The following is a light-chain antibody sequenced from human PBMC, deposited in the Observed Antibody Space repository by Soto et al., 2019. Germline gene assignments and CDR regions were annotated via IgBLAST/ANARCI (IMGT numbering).Light chain of an antibody. J-gene: IGKJ4*01. CDR2: GAS. CDR1: QSVRSRY. CDR3: QQYGDSPT. V-gene: IGKV3-20*01. Sequence: EIVLTQSPGTLFLSPGERATLSCRASQSVRSRYVARYQQKPGQAPRRLIYGASSRATGIPDRFSGSGSGTDFTFTISRLEPEDLAVYYCQQYGDSPTFGGGTKVGIK.